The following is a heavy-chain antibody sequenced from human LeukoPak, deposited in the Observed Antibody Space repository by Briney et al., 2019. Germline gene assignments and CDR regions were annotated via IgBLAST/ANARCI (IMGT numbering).Heavy chain of an antibody. V-gene: IGHV3-30-3*01. CDR1: GFPFSSYA. D-gene: IGHD7-27*01. CDR3: ATIGDRRTGELYRIDY. Sequence: GSLRLSCSASGFPFSSYAMHWVRQAPGKGLEWGAVVSYEGSNKYYADSVKGRFTISTDNSKNTLYLQMTSLRPEDAAIYYCATIGDRRTGELYRIDYWGQGTLVTVSS. CDR2: VSYEGSNK. J-gene: IGHJ4*02.